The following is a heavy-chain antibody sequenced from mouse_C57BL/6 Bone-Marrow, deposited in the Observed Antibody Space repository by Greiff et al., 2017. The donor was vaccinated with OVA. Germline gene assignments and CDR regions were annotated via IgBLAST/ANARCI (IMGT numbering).Heavy chain of an antibody. CDR2: INPNYGTT. D-gene: IGHD2-10*02. J-gene: IGHJ3*01. V-gene: IGHV1-39*01. CDR1: GYSFTDYN. CDR3: ASRKLVWAWFAY. Sequence: VQLKESGPELVKPGASVKISCKASGYSFTDYNMNWVKQSNGKSLEWIGVINPNYGTTSYNQKFKGKATLTVDQSSSTAYMQLNSLTSEDSAVYYCASRKLVWAWFAYWGQGTLVTVSA.